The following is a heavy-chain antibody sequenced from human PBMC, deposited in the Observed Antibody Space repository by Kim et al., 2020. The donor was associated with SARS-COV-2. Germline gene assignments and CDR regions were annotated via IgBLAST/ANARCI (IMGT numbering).Heavy chain of an antibody. Sequence: SETLSLTCTVSGGSINTAGYYWSWIRHLPEKGLEWIGYISYSGSAYYNPSLKRRVTISIDTSTNQFSLKLSSVTAADTAVYFCARQFDYFGSGSYSDYWGQGTLVTVAS. CDR1: GGSINTAGYY. CDR2: ISYSGSA. CDR3: ARQFDYFGSGSYSDY. V-gene: IGHV4-31*03. J-gene: IGHJ4*02. D-gene: IGHD3-10*01.